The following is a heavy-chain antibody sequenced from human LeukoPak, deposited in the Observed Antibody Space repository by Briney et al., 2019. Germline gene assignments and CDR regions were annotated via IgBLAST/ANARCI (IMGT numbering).Heavy chain of an antibody. V-gene: IGHV1-2*02. D-gene: IGHD1-26*01. CDR1: GYTFTGYY. Sequence: GASVKVSCKASGYTFTGYYMHWVRQAPGQGLEWMGWINPNSGGTNYAQKFQGRVTMTRDTSISTAYMELSRLRSDDTAVYYCARVGDNSGSYGLGVYWGQGTLVTVSS. J-gene: IGHJ4*02. CDR2: INPNSGGT. CDR3: ARVGDNSGSYGLGVY.